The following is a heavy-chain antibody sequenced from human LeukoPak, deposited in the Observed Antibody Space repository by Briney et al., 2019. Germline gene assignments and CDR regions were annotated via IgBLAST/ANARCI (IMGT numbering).Heavy chain of an antibody. Sequence: GASVKVSFKASGYTFTVYCMHWGRQAPGQGLEWMGWSNLNSGGTEYVQKFQGRVTMTGDTSISTAYMELSRLSSDDTAVYYCARDRVAVAGTGGDYYYYYYMDVWGKGTTVTVSS. D-gene: IGHD6-19*01. CDR2: SNLNSGGT. V-gene: IGHV1-2*02. J-gene: IGHJ6*03. CDR1: GYTFTVYC. CDR3: ARDRVAVAGTGGDYYYYYYMDV.